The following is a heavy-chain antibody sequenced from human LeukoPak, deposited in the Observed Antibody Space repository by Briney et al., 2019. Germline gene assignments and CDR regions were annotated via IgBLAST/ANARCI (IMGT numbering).Heavy chain of an antibody. CDR2: IYPDDSDA. Sequence: GESLQISSNASGYKFINYWIAWVRQMPGKGLEWMGTIYPDDSDARYSPSFQGQVTLSVDKSVTTAYLQWSSLKASDTAIYYCARRPTTNFDFWGQGTLVTVSS. J-gene: IGHJ4*02. D-gene: IGHD1-26*01. CDR3: ARRPTTNFDF. CDR1: GYKFINYW. V-gene: IGHV5-51*01.